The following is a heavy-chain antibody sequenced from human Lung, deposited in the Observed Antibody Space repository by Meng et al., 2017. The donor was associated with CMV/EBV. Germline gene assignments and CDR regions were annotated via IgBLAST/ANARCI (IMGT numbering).Heavy chain of an antibody. Sequence: SXXVSXKASGGTFSNYAISWVRQAPGQGLEWMGGIIPIPGIPNYAQKFQGRVTITADKSTSTVYMELSSLRSEDTAVYYCARDPRVTTTSELNYYGMDVWXQGTXVTV. J-gene: IGHJ6*02. V-gene: IGHV1-69*10. CDR1: GGTFSNYA. D-gene: IGHD5-12*01. CDR3: ARDPRVTTTSELNYYGMDV. CDR2: IIPIPGIP.